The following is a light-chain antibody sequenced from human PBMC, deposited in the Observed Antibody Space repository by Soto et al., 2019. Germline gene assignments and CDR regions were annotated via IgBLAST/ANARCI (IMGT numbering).Light chain of an antibody. CDR3: QQRQYWPPIT. V-gene: IGKV3-11*01. CDR1: QSVSSY. CDR2: DTS. J-gene: IGKJ1*01. Sequence: VLTQSPATLSLSPGERATLSCRASQSVSSYLAWYQQKPGQAPRLLIYDTSNRATGVPARFSGSGSGTDFTLTISSLEPEDCAIYYCQQRQYWPPITFGQGTKVDIK.